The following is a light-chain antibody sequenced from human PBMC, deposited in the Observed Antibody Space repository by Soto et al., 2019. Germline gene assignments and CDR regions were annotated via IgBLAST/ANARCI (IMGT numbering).Light chain of an antibody. CDR1: SSDIGAYNY. CDR3: SSYTTTSSLV. J-gene: IGLJ1*01. V-gene: IGLV2-14*01. Sequence: QSVLTQPASVSGSPGQSITIYCTGTSSDIGAYNYVSWYQHHPGKPPKLMIYAVSSRPSGVSSRFSGSKSANTASLTISGLQAEDEADYYCSSYTTTSSLVFGTGTKLTVL. CDR2: AVS.